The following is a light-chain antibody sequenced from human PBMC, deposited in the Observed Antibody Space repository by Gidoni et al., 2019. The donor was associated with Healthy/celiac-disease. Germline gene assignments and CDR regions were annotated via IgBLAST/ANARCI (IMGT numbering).Light chain of an antibody. J-gene: IGLJ2*01. CDR3: AAWDDSLNGLV. CDR2: SNN. V-gene: IGLV1-44*01. CDR1: SSNIGSNT. Sequence: QSVLTQPPSASGTPGQRVTISCSGSSSNIGSNTVNWYQQRPGTAPQLLIYSNNQRPSGVPDRFSGSKSGTSASLAISGLQSEDEADYYCAAWDDSLNGLVFGGGTKLTVL.